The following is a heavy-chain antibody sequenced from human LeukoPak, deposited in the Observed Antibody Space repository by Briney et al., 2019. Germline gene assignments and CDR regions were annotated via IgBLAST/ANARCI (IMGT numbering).Heavy chain of an antibody. V-gene: IGHV3-43*01. CDR2: ISWDGGST. D-gene: IGHD7-27*01. J-gene: IGHJ4*02. CDR3: AKAPRLGTGDYFDY. CDR1: GFTFDDYT. Sequence: GRSLRLSCAASGFTFDDYTMHWVRQAPGKGLEWVSLISWDGGSTYYADSVKGRFTISRDNSKNSLYLQMNSLRTEDTALYYCAKAPRLGTGDYFDYWGQGTLVTVSS.